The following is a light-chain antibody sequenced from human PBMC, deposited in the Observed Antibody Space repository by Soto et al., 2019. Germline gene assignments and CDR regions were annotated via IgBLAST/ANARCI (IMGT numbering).Light chain of an antibody. CDR2: AAS. V-gene: IGKV1-39*01. CDR1: QDISNY. Sequence: DIQMTQSTSSLYASVGDRVTITCQASQDISNYLNWYQQKPGKAPKLLIYAASSLQSGVPSRFSGSGSGTDFTLTISSLQPEDFATYYCQQSYSTPITFGQGTRLEI. CDR3: QQSYSTPIT. J-gene: IGKJ5*01.